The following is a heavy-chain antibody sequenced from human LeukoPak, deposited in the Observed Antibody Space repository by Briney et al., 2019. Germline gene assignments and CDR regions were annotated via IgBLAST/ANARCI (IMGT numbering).Heavy chain of an antibody. CDR1: GYTFTSYD. J-gene: IGHJ5*02. V-gene: IGHV1-8*01. CDR3: ARVGSSGWYENWFDP. CDR2: MNPNSGNT. Sequence: ASVRVSCKASGYTFTSYDINWVRQATGQGLEWMGWMNPNSGNTGYAQKFQGRVTMTRNTSISTAYMELSSLRSEDTAVYYCARVGSSGWYENWFDPWGQGTLVTVSS. D-gene: IGHD6-19*01.